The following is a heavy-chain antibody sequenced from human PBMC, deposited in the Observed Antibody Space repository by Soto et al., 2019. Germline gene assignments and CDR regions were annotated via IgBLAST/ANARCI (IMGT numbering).Heavy chain of an antibody. V-gene: IGHV4-59*01. D-gene: IGHD3-22*01. CDR1: GGSISGYY. CDR2: IYYSGSS. CDR3: ARARYDSSGYYYFDY. J-gene: IGHJ4*02. Sequence: PSETLSLTCTVSGGSISGYYWSWIRQPPGKGLEWIGYIYYSGSSNYNPSLKSRVTIPLDTSKNQFSLRLRSVTAADTAVYYCARARYDSSGYYYFDYCGQGTLVTVSS.